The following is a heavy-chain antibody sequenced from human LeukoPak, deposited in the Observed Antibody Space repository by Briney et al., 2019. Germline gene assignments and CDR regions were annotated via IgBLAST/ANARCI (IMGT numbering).Heavy chain of an antibody. Sequence: GASVKVSCKASGYTFTSYDINWVRQATGQGLEWMGWMNPNSGNTGYAQKFQGRVTMTRNTPISTADSELRSLRSEDTAVSYCARGVGGRTYYDFWRPDNWFDPWGQGTLVTVSS. D-gene: IGHD3-3*01. V-gene: IGHV1-8*01. CDR3: ARGVGGRTYYDFWRPDNWFDP. CDR1: GYTFTSYD. CDR2: MNPNSGNT. J-gene: IGHJ5*02.